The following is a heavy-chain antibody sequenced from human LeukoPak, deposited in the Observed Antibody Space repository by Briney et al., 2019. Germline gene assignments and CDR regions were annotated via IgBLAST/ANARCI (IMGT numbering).Heavy chain of an antibody. V-gene: IGHV1-69*13. CDR3: AREGRDGYNFNY. D-gene: IGHD5-24*01. J-gene: IGHJ4*02. CDR2: IIPIFGTA. Sequence: SVKVSCKASGGTFSSYAISWVRQAPGQGLEWMGGIIPIFGTANYAQKFQGRVTITADESTSTAYMELSSLRSEDTAVYYCAREGRDGYNFNYWGQGTLVTVSS. CDR1: GGTFSSYA.